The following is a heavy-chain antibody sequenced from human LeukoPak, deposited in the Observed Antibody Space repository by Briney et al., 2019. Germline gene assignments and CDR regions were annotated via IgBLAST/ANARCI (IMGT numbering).Heavy chain of an antibody. CDR1: GYTFTSYG. CDR2: ISAYNGNT. CDR3: ASTILKTGMFDAFDI. J-gene: IGHJ3*02. V-gene: IGHV1-18*01. Sequence: ASVKVSCKASGYTFTSYGISWVRQAPGQGLEWMGWISAYNGNTNYAQKLKGGVTMTTDTSTSTAYMELRSLRSDDTAVYYCASTILKTGMFDAFDIWGQGTMVTVSS. D-gene: IGHD3-10*01.